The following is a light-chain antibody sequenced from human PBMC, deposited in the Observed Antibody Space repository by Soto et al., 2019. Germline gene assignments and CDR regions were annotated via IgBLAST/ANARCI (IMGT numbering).Light chain of an antibody. V-gene: IGKV1-39*01. Sequence: DIQMTQSPSSLSASVGDRVTITCRASQSISSYLNWYQQKPGKAPKLLIYAASSLQSGVPSRFSGSGSGTHFTFTIGSLQPEDIATYYCQQYYDLPITFGQGTRLEI. CDR3: QQYYDLPIT. CDR1: QSISSY. J-gene: IGKJ5*01. CDR2: AAS.